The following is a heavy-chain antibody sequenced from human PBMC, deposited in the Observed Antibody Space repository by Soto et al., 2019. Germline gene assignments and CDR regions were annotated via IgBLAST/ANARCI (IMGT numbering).Heavy chain of an antibody. CDR1: GYTFTSYY. V-gene: IGHV1-46*01. Sequence: GASVKVSCTASGYTFTSYYMHWVRQAPGQGLEWMGIINPSGGSTSYAQKFQGRVTMTRDTSTSTVYMELSSLRSEDTAVYYCATTLGYDYVWGSYRHGGRNYYGMDVWGQGTTVTVSS. D-gene: IGHD3-16*02. J-gene: IGHJ6*02. CDR2: INPSGGST. CDR3: ATTLGYDYVWGSYRHGGRNYYGMDV.